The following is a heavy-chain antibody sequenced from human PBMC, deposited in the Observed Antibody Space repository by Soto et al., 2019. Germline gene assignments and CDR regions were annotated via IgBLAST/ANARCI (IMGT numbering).Heavy chain of an antibody. CDR2: IIPILGIA. J-gene: IGHJ3*01. Sequence: QVQLVQSGAEVKKPGSSVKVSCKASGGTFSSYTISWVRQAPGQGLEWMGRIIPILGIANYAQKFQGRVTITADKSTSTSYMELRSLRSEDTAVYYCARGAEDIGVVGAGPFKVWGQGTMVTGSS. D-gene: IGHD2-15*01. V-gene: IGHV1-69*02. CDR1: GGTFSSYT. CDR3: ARGAEDIGVVGAGPFKV.